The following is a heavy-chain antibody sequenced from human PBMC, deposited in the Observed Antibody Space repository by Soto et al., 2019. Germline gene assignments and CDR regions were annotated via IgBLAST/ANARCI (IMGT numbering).Heavy chain of an antibody. Sequence: SVKVSCKASGGTFSSYAISWVRQAPGQGLEWMGGIIPIFGTANYAQKFQGRVTITADKSTSTAYMELSSLRSEDTAVYYCARATYCSGGSCYWFDPWGQGTQVTVSS. CDR3: ARATYCSGGSCYWFDP. V-gene: IGHV1-69*06. D-gene: IGHD2-15*01. J-gene: IGHJ5*02. CDR2: IIPIFGTA. CDR1: GGTFSSYA.